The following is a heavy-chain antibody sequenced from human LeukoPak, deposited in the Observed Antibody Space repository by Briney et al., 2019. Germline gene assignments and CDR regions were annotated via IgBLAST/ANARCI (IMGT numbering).Heavy chain of an antibody. CDR2: ISSSSSLI. CDR3: AKIGRSGNWYFDL. J-gene: IGHJ2*01. Sequence: GGSLRLSCAASGFTFSNYGMNWVRQAPGKGLEWISYISSSSSLIYYADSVKGRFTISRDNAKNSLYLQMNSLRDEDTAVYYCAKIGRSGNWYFDLWGRGTLVTVSS. CDR1: GFTFSNYG. V-gene: IGHV3-48*02. D-gene: IGHD6-25*01.